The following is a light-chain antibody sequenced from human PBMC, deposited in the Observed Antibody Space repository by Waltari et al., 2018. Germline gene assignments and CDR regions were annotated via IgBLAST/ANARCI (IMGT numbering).Light chain of an antibody. CDR3: HQYYDTPQT. Sequence: DIVMTQSPDSLALSLGERATINCKSSRSVLYSSNNNNYLAWYQQKPRQPPKLLISWASTREAGVPGRFSGSGSGTDFTLTISSLQAEDVAVYYCHQYYDTPQTVGQGTKVEIK. CDR2: WAS. CDR1: RSVLYSSNNNNY. V-gene: IGKV4-1*01. J-gene: IGKJ1*01.